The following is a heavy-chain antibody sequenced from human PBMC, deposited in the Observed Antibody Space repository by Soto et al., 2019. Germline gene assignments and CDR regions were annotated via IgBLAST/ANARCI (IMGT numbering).Heavy chain of an antibody. CDR1: GFTFTSSA. D-gene: IGHD2-8*01. J-gene: IGHJ4*02. CDR3: AADATAWQQMVPYDY. Sequence: SVKVSCKASGFTFTSSAFQWVRQARGQRLEWIGWIAVGSGYTNYAQRFQDRVTLTRDMSTATTYMELSRLTSEDTAIYYCAADATAWQQMVPYDYWGQGTLVTISS. V-gene: IGHV1-58*01. CDR2: IAVGSGYT.